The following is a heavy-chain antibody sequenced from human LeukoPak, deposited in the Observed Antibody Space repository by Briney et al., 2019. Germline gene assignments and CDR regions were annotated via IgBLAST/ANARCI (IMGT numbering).Heavy chain of an antibody. CDR2: ISTSGDTI. CDR3: ARWDAFDI. Sequence: GGSLRLSCAASGFTFSSSHMNWVRQAPGKGLEWVSFISTSGDTIYYADSVKGRFTISRDNAKNSLYLQMNSLRAEDTAVYYCARWDAFDIWGQGTMVTVSS. J-gene: IGHJ3*02. CDR1: GFTFSSSH. V-gene: IGHV3-48*04.